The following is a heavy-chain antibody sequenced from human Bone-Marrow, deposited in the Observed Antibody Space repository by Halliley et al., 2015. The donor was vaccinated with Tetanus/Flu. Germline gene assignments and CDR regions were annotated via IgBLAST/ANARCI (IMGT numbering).Heavy chain of an antibody. CDR2: IYYSGSP. Sequence: EWIGYIYYSGSPSYNPSLKGRVIIPVDTSKNQFSLKLSSVTAADTAVYYCARAVYSGYVLDYWGQGTLVTVSS. CDR3: ARAVYSGYVLDY. D-gene: IGHD5-12*01. V-gene: IGHV4-30-4*01. J-gene: IGHJ4*02.